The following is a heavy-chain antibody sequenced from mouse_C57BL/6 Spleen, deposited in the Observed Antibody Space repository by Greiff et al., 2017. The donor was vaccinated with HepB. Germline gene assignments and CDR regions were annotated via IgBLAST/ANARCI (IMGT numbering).Heavy chain of an antibody. D-gene: IGHD3-3*01. J-gene: IGHJ3*01. CDR3: AMGGPPGPPFAY. V-gene: IGHV1-74*01. CDR1: GYTFTSYW. CDR2: IHPSDSDT. Sequence: VQLQQPGAELVKPGASVKVSCKASGYTFTSYWMHWVKQRPGQGLEWIGRIHPSDSDTNYNQKFKGKATLTVDKSSSTAYMQLSSLTSEDSAVYNCAMGGPPGPPFAYWGQGLWSLSLQ.